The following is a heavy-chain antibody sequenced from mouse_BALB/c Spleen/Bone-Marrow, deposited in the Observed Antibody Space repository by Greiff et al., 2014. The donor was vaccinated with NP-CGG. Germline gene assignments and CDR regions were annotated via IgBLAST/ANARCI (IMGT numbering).Heavy chain of an antibody. D-gene: IGHD2-2*01. J-gene: IGHJ3*01. CDR1: GYTFRNYW. V-gene: IGHV1-9*01. Sequence: QVQLQQPGAELIRPGASVKISCKATGYTFRNYWIEWVKQRPGHGLEWIGEILPGSYSTNYNEKLKGRATFTADTSSNTAYMQLSSLTSEDSAVYYCARRGGYPWFAYWGQGTLVTVSA. CDR2: ILPGSYST. CDR3: ARRGGYPWFAY.